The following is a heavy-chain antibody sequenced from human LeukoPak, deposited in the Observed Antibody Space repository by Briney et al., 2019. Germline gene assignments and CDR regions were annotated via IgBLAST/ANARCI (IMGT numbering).Heavy chain of an antibody. Sequence: GGSLRLSCAASGFTFSSYGMHWVRQAPGKGLEWVSVISYDGSNKWYADSVKGRFTISRDNSKNTLYLQMNSLRAEDTAVYYCAKDARYSSSWGPYYYYGMDVWGKGTTVTVSS. CDR1: GFTFSSYG. D-gene: IGHD6-13*01. CDR3: AKDARYSSSWGPYYYYGMDV. V-gene: IGHV3-30*18. J-gene: IGHJ6*04. CDR2: ISYDGSNK.